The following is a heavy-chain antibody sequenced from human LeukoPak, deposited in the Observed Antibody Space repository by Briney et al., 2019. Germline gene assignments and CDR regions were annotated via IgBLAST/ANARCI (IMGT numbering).Heavy chain of an antibody. CDR1: GFTFTSYS. Sequence: GGSLRLSCAASGFTFTSYSMSWVRQAPGKGLEWVSYISSSSSTIYYADSVKGRFTISRDNAKNSLYLQMNSLRDEDTAVYYCARSVRHNWDNAFDIWGQGTMVTVSS. CDR3: ARSVRHNWDNAFDI. V-gene: IGHV3-48*02. CDR2: ISSSSSTI. J-gene: IGHJ3*02. D-gene: IGHD1/OR15-1a*01.